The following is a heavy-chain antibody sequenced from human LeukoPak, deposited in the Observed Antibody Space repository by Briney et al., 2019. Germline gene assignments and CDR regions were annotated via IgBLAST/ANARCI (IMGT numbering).Heavy chain of an antibody. Sequence: GGSLRLSCAASGFTFSSYWRHWVRQTPGKGLVGVSRINGDGSSTSYADSVKGRFTLSRDNAKNKLYLQMNSLRAEDTAVYYCAVGTKPLSYHFFDYWGQGALVTVSS. V-gene: IGHV3-74*01. CDR1: GFTFSSYW. D-gene: IGHD1-7*01. CDR2: INGDGSST. J-gene: IGHJ4*02. CDR3: AVGTKPLSYHFFDY.